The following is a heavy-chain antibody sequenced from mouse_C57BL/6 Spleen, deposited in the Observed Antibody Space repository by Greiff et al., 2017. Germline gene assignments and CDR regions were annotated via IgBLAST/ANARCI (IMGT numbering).Heavy chain of an antibody. D-gene: IGHD2-3*01. CDR2: INPYNGGT. Sequence: EVQLQESGPVLVKPGASVKMSCKASGYTFTDYYMNWVKQSHGKSLEWIGVINPYNGGTSYNQKFKGKATLTVDKSSSTAYMELNSLTSEDSAVYYCARLRDYDGYRGYFDVWGTGTTVTVSS. V-gene: IGHV1-19*01. CDR3: ARLRDYDGYRGYFDV. CDR1: GYTFTDYY. J-gene: IGHJ1*03.